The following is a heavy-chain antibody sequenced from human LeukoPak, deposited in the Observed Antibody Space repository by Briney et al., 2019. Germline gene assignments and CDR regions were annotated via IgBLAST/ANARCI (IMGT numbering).Heavy chain of an antibody. CDR2: IIPIYDTT. CDR3: ARDRLGLHSPYHYHMDV. Sequence: ASVKASCKASGGTFSSYAISWVRQAPGQGLEWMGGIIPIYDTTKYTQKFQGRVTITADKPTSTAYMELSSLRSEDTAIYYCARDRLGLHSPYHYHMDVWGRGTAVTVSS. J-gene: IGHJ6*03. CDR1: GGTFSSYA. D-gene: IGHD2-21*02. V-gene: IGHV1-69*06.